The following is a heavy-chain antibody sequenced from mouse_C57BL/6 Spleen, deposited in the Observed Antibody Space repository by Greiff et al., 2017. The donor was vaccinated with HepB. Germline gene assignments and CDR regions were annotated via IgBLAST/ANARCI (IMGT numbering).Heavy chain of an antibody. CDR3: ARDYSNDFDY. CDR2: IHPNSGST. D-gene: IGHD2-5*01. J-gene: IGHJ2*01. CDR1: GYTFTSYW. Sequence: QVQLQQPGAELVKPGASVKLSCKASGYTFTSYWMHWVKQRPGQGLEWIGMIHPNSGSTNYNEKFKIKATLTVDKSSSTAYMQLSSLTSEDSAVYYCARDYSNDFDYWGQGTTLTVSS. V-gene: IGHV1-64*01.